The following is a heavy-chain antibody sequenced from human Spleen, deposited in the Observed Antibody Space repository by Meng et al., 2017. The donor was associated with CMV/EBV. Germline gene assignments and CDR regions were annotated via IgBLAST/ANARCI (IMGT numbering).Heavy chain of an antibody. CDR2: TYYRSKWYN. CDR3: VRNYYDTTGYSESYYFYYDVDV. V-gene: IGHV6-1*01. Sequence: WPWLRQSPSRGLEWLGRTYYRSKWYNDYAVSVKSRIAIKADTSKNQVSLRLSSVTPEDTAVYYCVRNYYDTTGYSESYYFYYDVDVWGQGTTVTVSS. D-gene: IGHD3-22*01. J-gene: IGHJ6*02.